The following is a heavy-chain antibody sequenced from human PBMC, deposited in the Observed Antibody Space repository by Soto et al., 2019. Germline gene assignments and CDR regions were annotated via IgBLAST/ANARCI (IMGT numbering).Heavy chain of an antibody. CDR3: ARSTVTEDC. V-gene: IGHV4-4*02. Sequence: QVQLQGSGPGLVKPSGTLSLTCAVSGGSISSDNWWSWVRQPPGKGLEWIGEIYHSGSTNYNPSLKSRVNIPMDKSKTQFSLELTSVTAADTAVYYCARSTVTEDCWGQGALVTVSS. CDR2: IYHSGST. J-gene: IGHJ4*02. CDR1: GGSISSDNW. D-gene: IGHD4-17*01.